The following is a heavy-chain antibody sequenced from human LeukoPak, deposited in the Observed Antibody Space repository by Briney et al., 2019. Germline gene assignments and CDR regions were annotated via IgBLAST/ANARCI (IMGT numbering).Heavy chain of an antibody. D-gene: IGHD2-21*01. J-gene: IGHJ4*02. V-gene: IGHV1-2*06. CDR3: ARGWRSSYCVADNCYVFDY. CDR1: GYSFIDYY. Sequence: ASVKVSCKASGYSFIDYYIHWVRQAPGQGLEWMGRINPSSGDTTYEQKFQGRVTMTRDTSISTAYMELGRLTSDDTAVYYCARGWRSSYCVADNCYVFDYRGQGTLVTVSS. CDR2: INPSSGDT.